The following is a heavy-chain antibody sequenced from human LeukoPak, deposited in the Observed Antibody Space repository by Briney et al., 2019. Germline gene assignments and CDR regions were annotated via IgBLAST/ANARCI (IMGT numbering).Heavy chain of an antibody. CDR3: AKDGYYYGSGSYYKDYYYYYMDV. Sequence: GGSLRLSCAASGFTFSSYAMSWVRQAPGKGLEWVSAISGSGGSTYYADSVKGRFTISRDNSKNTLYLQMNSLRAEDTAVYYCAKDGYYYGSGSYYKDYYYYYMDVWGKGTTVTISS. CDR2: ISGSGGST. D-gene: IGHD3-10*01. CDR1: GFTFSSYA. V-gene: IGHV3-23*01. J-gene: IGHJ6*03.